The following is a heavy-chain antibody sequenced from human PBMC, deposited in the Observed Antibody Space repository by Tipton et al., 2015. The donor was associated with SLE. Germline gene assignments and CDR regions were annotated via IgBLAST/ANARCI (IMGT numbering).Heavy chain of an antibody. Sequence: TLSLTCTVSGGSINTYYWSWIRQFPGKGLEWIGDIHDSGSTYYNPSLQSRANISPGTSASQFSLHLTSVTAADTAVYYCARVAGDRYLGRFEFWGRGILVRVSS. CDR3: ARVAGDRYLGRFEF. CDR2: IHDSGST. CDR1: GGSINTYY. J-gene: IGHJ2*01. V-gene: IGHV4-59*12. D-gene: IGHD2-21*02.